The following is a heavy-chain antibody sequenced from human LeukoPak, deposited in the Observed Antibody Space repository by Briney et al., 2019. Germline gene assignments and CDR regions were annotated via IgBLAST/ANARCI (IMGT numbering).Heavy chain of an antibody. CDR3: AKALGIVVVIAPPNY. J-gene: IGHJ4*02. V-gene: IGHV3-23*01. D-gene: IGHD3-22*01. CDR1: GFTFNSYA. Sequence: PGGSLRLSCPASGFTFNSYAIRWVRPAPGKGRAWVSAISGSGGSTYYADSVKGRFTISRDNSKNTLYLQMNSLRAEDTAVYYCAKALGIVVVIAPPNYWGQGTLVTVSS. CDR2: ISGSGGST.